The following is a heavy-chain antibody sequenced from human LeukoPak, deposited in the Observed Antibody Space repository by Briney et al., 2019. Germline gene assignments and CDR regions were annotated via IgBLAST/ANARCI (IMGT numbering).Heavy chain of an antibody. J-gene: IGHJ3*02. V-gene: IGHV5-51*01. D-gene: IGHD3-10*01. CDR3: ARRVYYGSGSYAAFDI. CDR1: GYSFTSYW. CDR2: IYPGDSDT. Sequence: GESLKISCKGSGYSFTSYWIGWVRQMPGKGLEWMGIIYPGDSDTRYSPSFQGQVTISADKSISTAYQQWSSLKASDTAMYYCARRVYYGSGSYAAFDIWGQGTMVTVSS.